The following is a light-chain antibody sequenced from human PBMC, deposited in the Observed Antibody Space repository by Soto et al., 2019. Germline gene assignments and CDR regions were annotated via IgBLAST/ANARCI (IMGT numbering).Light chain of an antibody. Sequence: EIVLTQSPATLSLSPGERATLSCRARQSVSSSLAWYQQKPGQAPRLLIYDASNRATGIPARFSGSGSGTDFTLTISSLEPEDFAVYYCQQRSNWLFTFGGGTKVEIK. CDR1: QSVSSS. V-gene: IGKV3-11*01. J-gene: IGKJ4*01. CDR2: DAS. CDR3: QQRSNWLFT.